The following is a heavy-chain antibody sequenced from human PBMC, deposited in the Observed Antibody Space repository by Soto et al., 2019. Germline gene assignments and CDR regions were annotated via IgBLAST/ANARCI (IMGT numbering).Heavy chain of an antibody. V-gene: IGHV3-21*01. J-gene: IGHJ6*02. Sequence: GGSLRLSCAASGFTFSSYSMNWVRQAPGKGLEWVSSISSSSSYIYYADSVKGRFTISRDNAKNSLYLQMNSLRAEDTAVYYCARLGGYCSGGSCPYDMDVWGQGTTVTVSS. CDR3: ARLGGYCSGGSCPYDMDV. CDR1: GFTFSSYS. CDR2: ISSSSSYI. D-gene: IGHD2-15*01.